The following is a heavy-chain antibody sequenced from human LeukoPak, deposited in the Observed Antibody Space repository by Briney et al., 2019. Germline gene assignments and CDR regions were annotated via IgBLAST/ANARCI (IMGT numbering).Heavy chain of an antibody. Sequence: ASVKVSCKASGYTFTSYYMHWVRQAPGQGLEWMGIINPSGGSTSYAQKFQGRVTMTRDTSTSTVYTELSSLRSEDTAVYYCARLRRRTSDDYGDYGGDYYYYYGMDVWGQGTTVTVSS. V-gene: IGHV1-46*01. CDR2: INPSGGST. CDR1: GYTFTSYY. CDR3: ARLRRRTSDDYGDYGGDYYYYYGMDV. J-gene: IGHJ6*02. D-gene: IGHD4-17*01.